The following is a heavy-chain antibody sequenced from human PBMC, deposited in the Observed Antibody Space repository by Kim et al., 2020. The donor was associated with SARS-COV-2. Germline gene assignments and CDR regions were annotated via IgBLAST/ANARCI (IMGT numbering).Heavy chain of an antibody. D-gene: IGHD5-18*01. V-gene: IGHV1-69*13. CDR1: GGTFSSYA. Sequence: SVKVSCKASGGTFSSYAISWVRQAPGQGLEWMGGIIPIFGTANYAQKFQGRVTITADESTSTAYMELSSLRSEDTAVYYCARKARGYSPGAFDIWGQGTMVTVSS. CDR3: ARKARGYSPGAFDI. J-gene: IGHJ3*02. CDR2: IIPIFGTA.